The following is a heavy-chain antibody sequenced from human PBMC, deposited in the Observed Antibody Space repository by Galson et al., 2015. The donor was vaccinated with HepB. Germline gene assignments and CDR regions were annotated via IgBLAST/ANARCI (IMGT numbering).Heavy chain of an antibody. CDR2: IYSGGST. CDR3: VRDVGGNPVGIDY. CDR1: GFTVSNEY. J-gene: IGHJ4*02. Sequence: SLRLSCAASGFTVSNEYTSWVRQAPGKGLEWVSVIYSGGSTYYGDSVKGRFTISRDKSKNTLYLHMNSLKAEDTAVYYCVRDVGGNPVGIDYWGQGTLVTVSS. V-gene: IGHV3-53*01. D-gene: IGHD4-23*01.